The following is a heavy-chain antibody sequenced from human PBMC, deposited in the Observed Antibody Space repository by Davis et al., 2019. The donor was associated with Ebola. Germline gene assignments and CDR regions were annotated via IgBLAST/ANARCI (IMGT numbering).Heavy chain of an antibody. CDR2: IKQDGSEK. V-gene: IGHV3-7*03. J-gene: IGHJ6*03. CDR1: AFSFGIYG. Sequence: PGGSLRLSCEAFAFSFGIYGMHWVRQAPGKGLEWVANIKQDGSEKHYVDSVKGRFTISRDNAKNSLYLQMNSLRAEDTAVYYCARRGHGSFFGYYYYMDVWGKGTTVTVSS. CDR3: ARRGHGSFFGYYYYMDV. D-gene: IGHD1-26*01.